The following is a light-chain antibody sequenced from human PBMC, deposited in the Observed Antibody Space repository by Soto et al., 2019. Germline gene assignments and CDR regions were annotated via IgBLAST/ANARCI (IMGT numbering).Light chain of an antibody. CDR2: EAS. Sequence: EIVLTQSPATLSLSPGERATLSCRASQSVSSYLAWYQQKPGQAPRLLIYEASNRASGIPARFSGSGSGTDFTRTISSLEPEDLAVYYCQQRSNWRWTFGQGTNVEIK. V-gene: IGKV3-11*01. CDR3: QQRSNWRWT. CDR1: QSVSSY. J-gene: IGKJ1*01.